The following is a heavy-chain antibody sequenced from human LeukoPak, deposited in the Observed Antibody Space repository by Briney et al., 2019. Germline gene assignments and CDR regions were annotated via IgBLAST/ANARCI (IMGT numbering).Heavy chain of an antibody. V-gene: IGHV3-7*05. CDR2: VKPDGGDK. Sequence: PGGPLRLSCAASGFTFRNYWMDWFRQAPGKGLEWVANVKPDGGDKYYADPVKGRFTISRDNAKNSLYLQMNSLRAEDTAVYYCARDLDYWGQGTLVTVSS. CDR1: GFTFRNYW. J-gene: IGHJ4*02. CDR3: ARDLDY.